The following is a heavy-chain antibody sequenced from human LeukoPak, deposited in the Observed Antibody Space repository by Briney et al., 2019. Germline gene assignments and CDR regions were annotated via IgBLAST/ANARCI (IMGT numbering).Heavy chain of an antibody. J-gene: IGHJ4*02. V-gene: IGHV3-23*01. D-gene: IGHD3-22*01. CDR2: ISGNGGKT. CDR1: GLTFNNYA. CDR3: AKWDYSDSTGYAPLFEH. Sequence: GGSLRLSCAASGLTFNNYAMSWVRQAPGKGLEWVSGISGNGGKTYYADSVKGRFTISRDNSKNTLYLQMNSLRDEDTAVYYCAKWDYSDSTGYAPLFEHWGQGTLVTVSS.